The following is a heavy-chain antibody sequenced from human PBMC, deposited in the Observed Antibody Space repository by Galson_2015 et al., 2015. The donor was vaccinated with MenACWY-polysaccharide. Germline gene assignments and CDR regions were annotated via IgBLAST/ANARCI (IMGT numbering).Heavy chain of an antibody. D-gene: IGHD2-21*01. CDR2: IQYDGTNK. CDR3: AREGSRIVFHAFDV. Sequence: SLRLSCAASGLRFSGSGMHWVRQAPGKGLEWVAVIQYDGTNKVYADSVKGRFSISRDNSKNTLYLEVNSLRAEDTALYYCAREGSRIVFHAFDVWGQGTMVTVSS. CDR1: GLRFSGSG. V-gene: IGHV3-33*01. J-gene: IGHJ3*01.